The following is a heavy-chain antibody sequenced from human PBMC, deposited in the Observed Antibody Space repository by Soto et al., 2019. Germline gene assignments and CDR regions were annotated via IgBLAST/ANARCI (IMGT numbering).Heavy chain of an antibody. D-gene: IGHD6-13*01. CDR2: IYSGGST. J-gene: IGHJ3*02. CDR3: ARGPLSSSGAFDI. Sequence: EVQLVESGGGLVQPGGSLRLSCAASGFTVSSNYMSWVRQAPGKGLEWVSVIYSGGSTYYADSVKGRFTISRDNSKNTLYLQMNSPRAEDTAVYYCARGPLSSSGAFDIWGQGTMVTVSS. CDR1: GFTVSSNY. V-gene: IGHV3-66*01.